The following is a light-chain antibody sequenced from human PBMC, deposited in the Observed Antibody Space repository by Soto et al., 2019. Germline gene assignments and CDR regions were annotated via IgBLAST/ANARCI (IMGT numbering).Light chain of an antibody. CDR2: GAS. J-gene: IGKJ1*01. CDR1: QTVTSNY. V-gene: IGKV3-20*01. Sequence: ETVLTQSPGTLSLSPGERATLSCRASQTVTSNYLAWYQQKPGQAPRLLIYGASSRASGFPDRFSGSGSGTDFPLTITSLEPEDFAVYYCQRYGNSQWAFGQGTRVEIK. CDR3: QRYGNSQWA.